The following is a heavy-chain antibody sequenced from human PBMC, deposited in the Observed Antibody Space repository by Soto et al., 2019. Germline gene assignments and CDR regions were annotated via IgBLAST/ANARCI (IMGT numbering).Heavy chain of an antibody. Sequence: EVQLLESGGGLVQPGGSLRLSCAASGFTFSSYAMSWVRQAPGKGLAWVSGISVSGGSTYYAGSVKGRFTISSDNSKNTLELQMNSLRAEDTAVYYCASNTRYDPPDYWGQGTLVTVSS. D-gene: IGHD3-16*01. CDR2: ISVSGGST. J-gene: IGHJ4*02. V-gene: IGHV3-23*01. CDR1: GFTFSSYA. CDR3: ASNTRYDPPDY.